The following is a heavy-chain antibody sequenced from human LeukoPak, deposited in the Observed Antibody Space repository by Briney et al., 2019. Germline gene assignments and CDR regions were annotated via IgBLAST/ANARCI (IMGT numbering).Heavy chain of an antibody. CDR1: GFTFSSYA. J-gene: IGHJ4*02. CDR2: INWNGGST. CDR3: ARDTLPGITFGGVPVDY. V-gene: IGHV3-20*04. Sequence: PGRSLRLSCAASGFTFSSYAMHWVRQAPGKGLEWVSGINWNGGSTGYADSVKGRFTISRDNAKNSLYLQMNSLRAEDTALYYCARDTLPGITFGGVPVDYWGQGTLVTVSS. D-gene: IGHD3-16*01.